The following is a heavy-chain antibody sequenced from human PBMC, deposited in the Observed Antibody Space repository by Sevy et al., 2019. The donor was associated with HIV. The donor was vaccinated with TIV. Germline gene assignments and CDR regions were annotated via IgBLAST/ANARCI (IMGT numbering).Heavy chain of an antibody. J-gene: IGHJ4*02. CDR1: GFTFDDYA. Sequence: GGSLRLSCAASGFTFDDYAMHWVRQAPGKGLEWVSGISWNSGSIGYADSVKGRFTISRDNAKNSLYLQMNSLRAEDTALYFCVEDRSYGGNSFDFWGQGTLVTVSS. V-gene: IGHV3-9*01. D-gene: IGHD4-17*01. CDR3: VEDRSYGGNSFDF. CDR2: ISWNSGSI.